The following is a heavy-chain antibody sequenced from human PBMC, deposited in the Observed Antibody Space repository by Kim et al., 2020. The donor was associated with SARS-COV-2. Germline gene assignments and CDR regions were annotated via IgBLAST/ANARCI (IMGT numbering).Heavy chain of an antibody. J-gene: IGHJ6*02. CDR1: GGSISSSSYY. Sequence: SETLSLTCTVSGGSISSSSYYWGWIRQPPGKGLEWIGSIYYSGSTYYNPSLKSRVTISVDTSKNQFSLKLSSVTAADTAVYYCARHLIIWGSIAAAGTFYYYYGMDVWGQGTTVTVSS. CDR3: ARHLIIWGSIAAAGTFYYYYGMDV. CDR2: IYYSGST. D-gene: IGHD6-13*01. V-gene: IGHV4-39*01.